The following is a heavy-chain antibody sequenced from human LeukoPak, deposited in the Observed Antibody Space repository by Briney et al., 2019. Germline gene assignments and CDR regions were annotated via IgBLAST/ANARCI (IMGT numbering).Heavy chain of an antibody. CDR1: GFTFSNYW. CDR2: IKQDGSEK. J-gene: IGHJ4*02. V-gene: IGHV3-7*01. Sequence: GGSLRLSCAASGFTFSNYWMSWVRQAPGKGLEWVARIKQDGSEKYCVGSVKGRFTISRDNAKTSLYLQMNSLRAEDTAVYYCAREPRVIGTTMVKATVDYWGQGTLVTVSS. D-gene: IGHD5-18*01. CDR3: AREPRVIGTTMVKATVDY.